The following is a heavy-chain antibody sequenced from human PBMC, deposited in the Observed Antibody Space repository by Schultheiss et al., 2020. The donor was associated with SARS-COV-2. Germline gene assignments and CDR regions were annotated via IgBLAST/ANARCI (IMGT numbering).Heavy chain of an antibody. CDR2: INPSDGST. D-gene: IGHD2-15*01. CDR3: ARVNRDNTGYDPGWY. V-gene: IGHV1-2*02. J-gene: IGHJ4*02. CDR1: GGTFSSYA. Sequence: ASVKVSCKASGGTFSSYAISWVRQAPGQGLEWMGIINPSDGSTNYAQKFQGRVTMTSDTSISAAYMELNSLRSDDTAVYYCARVNRDNTGYDPGWYWGQGTLVTVSS.